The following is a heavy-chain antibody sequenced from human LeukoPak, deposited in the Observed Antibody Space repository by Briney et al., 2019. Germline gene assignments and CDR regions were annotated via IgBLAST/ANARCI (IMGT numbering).Heavy chain of an antibody. CDR1: GFVFSNYN. D-gene: IGHD3-22*01. CDR2: ISRSSANI. Sequence: GGSLRLSCAASGFVFSNYNMNWGRRAPGKGLEWGSAISRSSANIYYADSVKGRFTISRDNSKNSLYLQMNSLRAEDTAVYYCARMYVQDKSGYRHLDLWGRGTLLSASS. CDR3: ARMYVQDKSGYRHLDL. V-gene: IGHV3-21*01. J-gene: IGHJ2*01.